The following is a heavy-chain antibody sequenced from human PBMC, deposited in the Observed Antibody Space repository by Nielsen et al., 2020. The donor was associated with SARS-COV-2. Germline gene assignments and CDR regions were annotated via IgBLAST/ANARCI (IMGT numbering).Heavy chain of an antibody. CDR2: ISYDGSNK. V-gene: IGHV3-30*04. CDR3: ARNTVVTPLLGWIDY. J-gene: IGHJ4*02. Sequence: GESLKISCAASGFTFSSYAMHWVRQAPGKGLEWVAVISYDGSNKYYADSVKGRFTISRDNSKNTLYLQMNSLRAEDTAVYYCARNTVVTPLLGWIDYWGQGTLVTVS. D-gene: IGHD4-23*01. CDR1: GFTFSSYA.